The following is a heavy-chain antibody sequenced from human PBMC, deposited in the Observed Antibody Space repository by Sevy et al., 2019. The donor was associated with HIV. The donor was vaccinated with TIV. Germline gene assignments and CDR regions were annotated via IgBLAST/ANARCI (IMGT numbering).Heavy chain of an antibody. CDR2: LYSGGST. V-gene: IGHV3-53*01. Sequence: GGSRRRSCAASGITVSSNYSSWFRQAPGKGLEWVSVLYSGGSTYYADSVKGRFTISRDNSKNTLHLQMNSLRAEDTAVYYCAREPPNDYGDYGPHFDSWGQGTLVTVSS. CDR1: GITVSSNY. J-gene: IGHJ4*02. CDR3: AREPPNDYGDYGPHFDS. D-gene: IGHD4-17*01.